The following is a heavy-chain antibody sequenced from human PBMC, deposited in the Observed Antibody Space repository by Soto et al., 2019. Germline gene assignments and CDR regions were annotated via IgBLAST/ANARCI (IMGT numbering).Heavy chain of an antibody. CDR1: GCSISSGGYY. J-gene: IGHJ6*02. V-gene: IGHV4-31*03. CDR2: IYYSGST. Sequence: SETLSLTCTFSGCSISSGGYYLSWIRQHPGKGLEWIGYIYYSGSTYYNPSLKSRVTISVDTSKNQFSLKLSSVTAADTAVYYCARDDYTGYYGMDVWGQGTTVTVSS. D-gene: IGHD4-4*01. CDR3: ARDDYTGYYGMDV.